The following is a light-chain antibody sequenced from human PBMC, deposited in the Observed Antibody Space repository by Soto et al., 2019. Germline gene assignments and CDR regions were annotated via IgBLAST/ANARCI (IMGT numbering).Light chain of an antibody. CDR2: GAS. CDR3: QQCNNWPLT. J-gene: IGKJ3*01. CDR1: QSVSAN. Sequence: EIVMTQSPATLSVSPGERATLSCRASQSVSANLAWYQQKPGQGPRLLIYGASTRATGIPARFSGSGSGTEFTLTINGLQSEDFAVYYCQQCNNWPLTFGPGTKVDLK. V-gene: IGKV3-15*01.